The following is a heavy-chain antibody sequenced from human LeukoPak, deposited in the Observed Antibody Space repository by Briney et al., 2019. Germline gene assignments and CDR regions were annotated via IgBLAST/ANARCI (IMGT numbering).Heavy chain of an antibody. CDR2: MNPDSGGT. V-gene: IGHV1-2*02. Sequence: ASVKVSCKASGYTFTGYYMHWVRQAPGQGLEWMGWMNPDSGGTNYAQKFQGGVTMTRDTSISTAYMELSRLRSDDTAVYYCARSPYYYDSSGYFIDYWGQGTLVTVSS. CDR1: GYTFTGYY. D-gene: IGHD3-22*01. CDR3: ARSPYYYDSSGYFIDY. J-gene: IGHJ4*02.